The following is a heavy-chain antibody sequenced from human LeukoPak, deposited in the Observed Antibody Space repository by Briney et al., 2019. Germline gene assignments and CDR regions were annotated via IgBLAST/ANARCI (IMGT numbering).Heavy chain of an antibody. CDR2: VRYDGSNE. CDR1: GFTFSMYG. V-gene: IGHV3-30*02. CDR3: AKDGGCASTSCYSLLDC. J-gene: IGHJ4*02. Sequence: PTGGSLRLSCAASGFTFSMYGMHWVCQAPGKGLEWVAFVRYDGSNEWYADSARGRFTISRDNSKNTLYLQMNSLRAEDTAVYYCAKDGGCASTSCYSLLDCWGQGILVTVSS. D-gene: IGHD2-2*02.